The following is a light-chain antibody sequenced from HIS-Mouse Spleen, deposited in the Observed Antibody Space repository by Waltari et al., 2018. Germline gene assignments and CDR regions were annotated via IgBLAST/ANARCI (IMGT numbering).Light chain of an antibody. CDR2: AES. Sequence: DIQLTKSPSFLSASVGDRVTITFRASQGISSYLAWYQQKQGKAPKLLIDAESTLQSGVPSRFIGSVSGTEFTLTISSLQPEDFATYYCQQLNSYPPTFGQGTKVEIK. CDR3: QQLNSYPPT. V-gene: IGKV1-9*01. J-gene: IGKJ1*01. CDR1: QGISSY.